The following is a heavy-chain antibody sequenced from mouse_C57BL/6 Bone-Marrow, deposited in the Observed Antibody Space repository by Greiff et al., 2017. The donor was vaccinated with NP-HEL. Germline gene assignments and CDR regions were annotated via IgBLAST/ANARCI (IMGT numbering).Heavy chain of an antibody. CDR1: GYTFTSYT. CDR3: ARWDYERYFDY. J-gene: IGHJ2*01. V-gene: IGHV1-4*01. Sequence: VQLQQSGAELARPGASVKMSCKASGYTFTSYTMHWVKQRPGQGLEWIGYINPSSGYTKYNQKFKDKATLTADKSSSTAYMQLSSLTSEDSAVYYCARWDYERYFDYWGQGTTLTVSS. CDR2: INPSSGYT. D-gene: IGHD1-1*01.